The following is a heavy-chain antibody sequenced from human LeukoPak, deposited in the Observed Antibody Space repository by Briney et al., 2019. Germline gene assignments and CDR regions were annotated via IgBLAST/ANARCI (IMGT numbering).Heavy chain of an antibody. CDR3: ARRIVVVVAATQSYNWFDP. D-gene: IGHD2-15*01. V-gene: IGHV1-2*02. Sequence: ASVKVSCKASGYTFTGYYMHWVRQAPGQGLEWVGWINPNSGGTNYAQKFQGRVTMTRDTSISTAYMELSRLRSDDTAVYYCARRIVVVVAATQSYNWFDPWGQGTLVTVSS. CDR2: INPNSGGT. CDR1: GYTFTGYY. J-gene: IGHJ5*02.